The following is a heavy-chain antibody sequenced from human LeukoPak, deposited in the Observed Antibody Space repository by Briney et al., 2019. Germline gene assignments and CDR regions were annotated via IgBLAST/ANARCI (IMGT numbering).Heavy chain of an antibody. CDR2: ISTTSSYT. CDR3: ARGIAAAANYFDY. CDR1: GFTFSAYY. J-gene: IGHJ4*02. Sequence: PGGSLTLSCAASGFTFSAYYMSWIRQAPGQGLEWVSYISTTSSYTNPAASVKGRFTISRDNAKNSLYLQMNSLRAEDTAVYYCARGIAAAANYFDYWGQGTLVTVSS. D-gene: IGHD6-13*01. V-gene: IGHV3-11*05.